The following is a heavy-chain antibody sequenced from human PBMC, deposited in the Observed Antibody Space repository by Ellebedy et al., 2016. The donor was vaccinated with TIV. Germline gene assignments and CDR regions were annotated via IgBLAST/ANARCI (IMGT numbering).Heavy chain of an antibody. Sequence: SETLSLTCTVSGGSISSYYWSWIRQPPGKGLEWIGYIYYSGSTNYNPSLKSRVTISVDTSKNQFSLKLSSVTAADTAVYYCARLTVTSYYYYYGTDVWGQGTTVTVSS. CDR2: IYYSGST. V-gene: IGHV4-59*08. J-gene: IGHJ6*02. CDR1: GGSISSYY. CDR3: ARLTVTSYYYYYGTDV. D-gene: IGHD4-17*01.